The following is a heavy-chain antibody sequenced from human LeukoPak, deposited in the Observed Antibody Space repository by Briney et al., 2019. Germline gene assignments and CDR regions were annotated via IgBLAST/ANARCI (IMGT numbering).Heavy chain of an antibody. D-gene: IGHD6-6*01. Sequence: ASVKVSCKASGYSFTSYDINWVRQATGQGLEWMGWMNPNSGNRGCAQKFQGRVTMTRNNSISTAYMELSSLRSEDTAVYYCARDRGSSSVQGYWGQGTLVTVSS. CDR3: ARDRGSSSVQGY. J-gene: IGHJ4*02. V-gene: IGHV1-8*01. CDR2: MNPNSGNR. CDR1: GYSFTSYD.